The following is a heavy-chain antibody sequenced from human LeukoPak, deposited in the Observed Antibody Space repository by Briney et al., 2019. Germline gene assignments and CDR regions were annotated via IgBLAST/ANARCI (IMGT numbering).Heavy chain of an antibody. CDR3: ARVRLIAARVPLGY. V-gene: IGHV3-33*01. CDR2: IKYDASDE. CDR1: GVSFSGYA. D-gene: IGHD6-6*01. Sequence: GGSLRLSCAVSGVSFSGYAMHWVRQAPGKGLEWVSLIKYDASDEYYADAVKGRFTISRDNAKNSLYLQMNSLRAEDTAVYYCARVRLIAARVPLGYWGQGTLVTVSS. J-gene: IGHJ4*02.